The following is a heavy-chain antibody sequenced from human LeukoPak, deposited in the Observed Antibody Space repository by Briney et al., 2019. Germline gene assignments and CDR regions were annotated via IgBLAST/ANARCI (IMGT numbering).Heavy chain of an antibody. D-gene: IGHD3-22*01. Sequence: PGGSLRLSCAASGFTFSDYYMSWIRQAPGKGLEWVSYISSSGSTIYYADSVKGRFTISRDNAKNSLYLQMNSLRAEDTALYYCARDSRHGITMIVVVIHTPDAFDIWGQGTMVTVSS. V-gene: IGHV3-11*01. CDR2: ISSSGSTI. CDR1: GFTFSDYY. J-gene: IGHJ3*02. CDR3: ARDSRHGITMIVVVIHTPDAFDI.